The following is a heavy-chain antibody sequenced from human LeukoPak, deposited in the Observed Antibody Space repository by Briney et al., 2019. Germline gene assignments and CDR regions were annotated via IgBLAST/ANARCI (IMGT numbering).Heavy chain of an antibody. CDR2: ISGSGGST. CDR3: AKGLTYYYDSSGYSTFDY. D-gene: IGHD3-22*01. V-gene: IGHV3-23*01. CDR1: GFTFSSYA. J-gene: IGHJ4*02. Sequence: GGSLRLSCAASGFTFSSYAMSWVRQAPGKGLEWVSAISGSGGSTYYADSVKGRFTISRDNSKNTLYLQMNSLRAEDTAVYYCAKGLTYYYDSSGYSTFDYWGQGTLVTVSS.